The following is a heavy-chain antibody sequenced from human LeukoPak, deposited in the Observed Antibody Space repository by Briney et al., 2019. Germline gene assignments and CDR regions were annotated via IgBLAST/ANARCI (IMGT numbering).Heavy chain of an antibody. CDR2: ISGSGGST. J-gene: IGHJ3*02. CDR3: ARVPRGGYSGYDYAFDI. D-gene: IGHD5-12*01. V-gene: IGHV3-23*01. Sequence: PGGSLRLSCAASGFTFSNSAMSWVRQAPGKGLEWVSAISGSGGSTYYPDSVKGRFTISRDNAKNSLYLQMNSLRAEDTAVYYCARVPRGGYSGYDYAFDIWGQGTMVTVSS. CDR1: GFTFSNSA.